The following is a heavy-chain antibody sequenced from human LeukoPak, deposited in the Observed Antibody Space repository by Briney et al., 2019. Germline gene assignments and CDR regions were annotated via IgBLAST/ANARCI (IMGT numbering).Heavy chain of an antibody. CDR1: GGSISSYY. Sequence: SETLSLTCTVSGGSISSYYWSWIRQPAGKGLEWIGRIYTSGSTNYNPSLKSRVTMSVDTSKNQFSLKLSSVTAADTAVYYCASLDCSGGSCYSPHWGQGTLVTVSP. V-gene: IGHV4-4*07. CDR2: IYTSGST. D-gene: IGHD2-15*01. J-gene: IGHJ4*02. CDR3: ASLDCSGGSCYSPH.